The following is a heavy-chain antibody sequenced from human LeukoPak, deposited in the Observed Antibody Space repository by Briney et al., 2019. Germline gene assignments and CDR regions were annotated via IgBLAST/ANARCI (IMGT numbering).Heavy chain of an antibody. CDR1: GLILRDHA. J-gene: IGHJ4*02. Sequence: GGSLSLSCVGSGLILRDHAVHCVPRAPGKGLEGVSGIYWSCHGIDYADSVKGRFTISRDNAKNSLYLEMNELRAQDTALYSCEKGGGFDITAAGPAGDWGQGTLVTVSS. D-gene: IGHD6-13*01. CDR2: IYWSCHGI. V-gene: IGHV3-9*01. CDR3: EKGGGFDITAAGPAGD.